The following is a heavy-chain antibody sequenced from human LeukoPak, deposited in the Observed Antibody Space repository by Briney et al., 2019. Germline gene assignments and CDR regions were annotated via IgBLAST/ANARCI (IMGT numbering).Heavy chain of an antibody. V-gene: IGHV3-43*02. CDR2: IRGDGGST. CDR1: GFTFDDYA. Sequence: QAGGSLRLSCAASGFTFDDYAMPWVRQAPGKGLEWVSLIRGDGGSTYYADSVKGRFTISRDNSKNSLYLQMNRLRTEDTALYYCAKDIGGTLPHHSYGDYWGQGTLVTVSS. D-gene: IGHD5-18*01. J-gene: IGHJ4*02. CDR3: AKDIGGTLPHHSYGDY.